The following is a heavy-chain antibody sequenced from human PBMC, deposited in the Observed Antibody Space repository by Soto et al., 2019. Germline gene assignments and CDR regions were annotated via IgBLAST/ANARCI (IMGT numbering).Heavy chain of an antibody. J-gene: IGHJ3*02. D-gene: IGHD3-16*02. CDR1: GGSISSYY. CDR3: ARVELITFGGVIVPRGAFDI. CDR2: IYTSGST. V-gene: IGHV4-4*07. Sequence: SETLSLTCTVSGGSISSYYWSWIRQPAGKGLEWIGRIYTSGSTNYNPSLKSRVTMSVDTSKNQFSLKLSPVTAADTAVYYCARVELITFGGVIVPRGAFDIWGQGTMVTVSS.